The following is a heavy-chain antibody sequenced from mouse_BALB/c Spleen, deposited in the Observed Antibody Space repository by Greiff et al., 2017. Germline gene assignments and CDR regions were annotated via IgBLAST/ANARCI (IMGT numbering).Heavy chain of an antibody. V-gene: IGHV10-1*02. CDR2: IRSKSNNYAT. D-gene: IGHD2-10*02. CDR1: GFTFNTYA. Sequence: GGGLVQPKGSLKLSCAASGFTFNTYAMNWVRQAPGKGLEWVARIRSKSNNYATYYADSVKDRFTISRDDSQSMLYLQMNNLKTEDTAMYYCVRLVWSYWYFDVWGAGTTVTVSS. J-gene: IGHJ1*01. CDR3: VRLVWSYWYFDV.